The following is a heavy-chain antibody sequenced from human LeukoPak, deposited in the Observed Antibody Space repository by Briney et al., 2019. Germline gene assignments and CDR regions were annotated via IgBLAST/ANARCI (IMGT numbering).Heavy chain of an antibody. D-gene: IGHD6-19*01. V-gene: IGHV3-64D*06. CDR2: SSGNGRST. Sequence: GGSLRLSCSASGFTFSTQPMHWVRQAPGKGLEYVSGSSGNGRSTYYADSVKGRFTISRDNSKNTLYLQMSSPRPEDTAVYYCVNQISGWVYWGQGTLVTVSS. CDR1: GFTFSTQP. J-gene: IGHJ4*02. CDR3: VNQISGWVY.